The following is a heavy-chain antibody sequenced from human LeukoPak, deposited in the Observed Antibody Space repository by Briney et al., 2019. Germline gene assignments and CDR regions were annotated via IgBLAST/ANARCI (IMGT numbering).Heavy chain of an antibody. CDR2: ISYDGSNK. CDR3: AKDSSFDAFDI. D-gene: IGHD6-6*01. J-gene: IGHJ3*02. V-gene: IGHV3-30*04. CDR1: GFTFSSYA. Sequence: QAGGSLRLSCAASGFTFSSYAMHWVRQAPGKGLEWVAVISYDGSNKYYADSVKGRFTISRDNSKNTLYLQMNSLRAEDTAVYCCAKDSSFDAFDIWGQGTMVTVSS.